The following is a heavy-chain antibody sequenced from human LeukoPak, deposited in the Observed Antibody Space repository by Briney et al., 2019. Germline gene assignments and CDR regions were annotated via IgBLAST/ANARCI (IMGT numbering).Heavy chain of an antibody. CDR1: GYTFTSYD. CDR3: ARSHPLRYEVTTWGLIDY. Sequence: GASVKVSCKASGYTFTSYDINWVRQATGQGLEWMGWMNPNSGNTGYVQKFQGRVTMTRNTSISTAYMELSSLRSEDAAVYYCARSHPLRYEVTTWGLIDYWGQGTLVTVSS. V-gene: IGHV1-8*01. CDR2: MNPNSGNT. D-gene: IGHD4-17*01. J-gene: IGHJ4*02.